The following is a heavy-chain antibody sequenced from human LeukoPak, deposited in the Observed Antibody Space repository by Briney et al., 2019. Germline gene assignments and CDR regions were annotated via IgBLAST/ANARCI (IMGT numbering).Heavy chain of an antibody. CDR2: IWYDGSNK. J-gene: IGHJ6*02. V-gene: IGHV3-33*01. Sequence: GGSLRLSCAASGFTFSSYGMHWVRQAPGKGLEWVAVIWYDGSNKYYADSVKGRFTISRDNSKNTLYLQMNSLRAEDTAVYYCARDLIVVVPAANTGYYYYGMDVWGQGTTVTVSS. CDR1: GFTFSSYG. CDR3: ARDLIVVVPAANTGYYYYGMDV. D-gene: IGHD2-2*01.